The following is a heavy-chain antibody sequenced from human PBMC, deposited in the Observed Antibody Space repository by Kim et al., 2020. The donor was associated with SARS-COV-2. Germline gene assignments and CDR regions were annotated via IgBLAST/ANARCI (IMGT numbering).Heavy chain of an antibody. D-gene: IGHD6-19*01. CDR1: GFTFSDHY. CDR3: ARVGQWPLDY. CDR2: CRNKANRYTT. Sequence: GGSLRLSCVASGFTFSDHYMDWARQAPGKGLQWVGRCRNKANRYTTEYAASVKGRFTVSRDDSGNSLYLQMNNLRTEDTAVYYCARVGQWPLDYWGQGTQVTVSS. J-gene: IGHJ4*02. V-gene: IGHV3-72*01.